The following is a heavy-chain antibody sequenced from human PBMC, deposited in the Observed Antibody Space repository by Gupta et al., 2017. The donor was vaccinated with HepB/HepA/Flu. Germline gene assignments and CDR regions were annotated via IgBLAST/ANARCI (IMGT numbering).Heavy chain of an antibody. Sequence: EVQLVESGGGLVQPGGSLRLSCAASGFTFSEYWRHWVRQVPGKGLVWVERIDSDGSTTNYADSVKGRFTISRDNAKNTLYLEMNSLRAEDTAGYYCTREKSTSRRKAFRLYYYYNGMDVWGQGTTVTVSS. J-gene: IGHJ6*01. D-gene: IGHD3-3*02. V-gene: IGHV3-74*01. CDR3: TREKSTSRRKAFRLYYYYNGMDV. CDR1: GFTFSEYW. CDR2: IDSDGSTT.